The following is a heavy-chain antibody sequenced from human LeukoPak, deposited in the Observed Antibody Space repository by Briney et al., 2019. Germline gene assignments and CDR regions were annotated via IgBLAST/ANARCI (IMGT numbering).Heavy chain of an antibody. CDR2: IYSGGST. CDR1: GFTVSSNY. D-gene: IGHD6-19*01. CDR3: ARVGYSSGWYRQ. Sequence: GGSLRLSCAASGFTVSSNYMSWIRQAPGKGLEWVSVIYSGGSTYYADSVKGRFTISRDNSKNTLYLQMNSLRPEDTAVYYCARVGYSSGWYRQWGQGTLVTVSS. J-gene: IGHJ4*02. V-gene: IGHV3-66*01.